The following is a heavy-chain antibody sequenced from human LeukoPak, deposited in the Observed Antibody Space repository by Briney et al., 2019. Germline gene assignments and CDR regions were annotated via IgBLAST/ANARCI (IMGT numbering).Heavy chain of an antibody. V-gene: IGHV4-39*07. Sequence: SETLSLTCTVSGGSISSSLYYWGWIRQPPGTGLEWIGSMFYSGNSYYNPSLKNRVTISLDTSKNQFSLNLSSVTAADTAVYYCARSPGGTYYRFDYWGQGTLVTVSS. D-gene: IGHD1-26*01. CDR1: GGSISSSLYY. CDR2: MFYSGNS. CDR3: ARSPGGTYYRFDY. J-gene: IGHJ4*02.